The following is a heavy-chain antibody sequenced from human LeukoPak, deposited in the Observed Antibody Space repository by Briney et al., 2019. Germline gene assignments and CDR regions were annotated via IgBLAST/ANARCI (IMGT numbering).Heavy chain of an antibody. CDR1: GGSISSYY. J-gene: IGHJ4*02. Sequence: PSETLSLTCTVSGGSISSYYWSWIRQPPGKGLDWIGYIYYSGSTNYNPSLKSRVTISVDTSKNQFSLKLSSVTAADTAVYYCARIFSGYYYALDYWGQGTLVTVSS. CDR3: ARIFSGYYYALDY. CDR2: IYYSGST. D-gene: IGHD3-22*01. V-gene: IGHV4-59*01.